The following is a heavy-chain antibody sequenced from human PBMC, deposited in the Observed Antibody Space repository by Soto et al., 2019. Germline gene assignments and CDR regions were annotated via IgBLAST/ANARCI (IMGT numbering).Heavy chain of an antibody. Sequence: GGSLRLSCAASGFTFSSYGMHWVRQAPGKGLEWVAVIWYDGSNKYYADSVKGRFTISRDNSKNTLYLQMNSLRAEDTAVYYCAKDGQTTVTQNIFDYWGQGTLVTVSS. V-gene: IGHV3-33*06. CDR1: GFTFSSYG. CDR2: IWYDGSNK. CDR3: AKDGQTTVTQNIFDY. D-gene: IGHD4-17*01. J-gene: IGHJ4*02.